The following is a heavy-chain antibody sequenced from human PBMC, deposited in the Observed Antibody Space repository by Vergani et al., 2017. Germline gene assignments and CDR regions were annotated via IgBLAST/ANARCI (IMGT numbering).Heavy chain of an antibody. CDR2: IDWDDDK. CDR3: ARIRSGLYYYGSGSPGGMDV. V-gene: IGHV2-70*01. CDR1: GFSLSPSGMR. J-gene: IGHJ6*02. Sequence: QVTLRESGPALVKPTQTLTLTCTFSGFSLSPSGMRVSWIRQPPGKALAWRALIDWDDDKYYSTSLKTRLTISKDTSKNQVVLTMTNMDPVDTATYYCARIRSGLYYYGSGSPGGMDVWGQGTTVTVSS. D-gene: IGHD3-10*01.